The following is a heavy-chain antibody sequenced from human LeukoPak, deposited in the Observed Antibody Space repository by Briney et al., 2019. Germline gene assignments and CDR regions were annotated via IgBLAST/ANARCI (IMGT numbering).Heavy chain of an antibody. D-gene: IGHD3-10*01. Sequence: SETPSLTCTVSGDSLSSFYWSWLRQPPGKGLEWIGYVYYSGNTNYNPSLKSRVTISLDTSKKQFSLKLTSVTAADTAVYYCARGLYYYGSGSYPFDPWGQGILVTVSS. V-gene: IGHV4-59*01. CDR2: VYYSGNT. CDR1: GDSLSSFY. J-gene: IGHJ5*02. CDR3: ARGLYYYGSGSYPFDP.